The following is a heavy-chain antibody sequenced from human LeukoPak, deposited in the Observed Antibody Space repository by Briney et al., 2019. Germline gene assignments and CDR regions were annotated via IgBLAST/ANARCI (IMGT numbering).Heavy chain of an antibody. J-gene: IGHJ3*02. Sequence: GGSLRLSCAASGFSFSTYTMSWVRQAPGKGLEWVSYISSSSAYTNYADSVKGRFTISRDNVKNSLYLQMNSLRAEDTAVYYCARELQIWGQGTMVTVSS. V-gene: IGHV3-11*05. D-gene: IGHD2-21*01. CDR1: GFSFSTYT. CDR3: ARELQI. CDR2: ISSSSAYT.